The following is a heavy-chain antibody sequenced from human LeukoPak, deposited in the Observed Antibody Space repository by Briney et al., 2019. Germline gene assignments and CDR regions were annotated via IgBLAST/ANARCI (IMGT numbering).Heavy chain of an antibody. CDR2: ISHDGSNK. CDR1: GFTFSSYG. CDR3: ARDWGATVTTRGYTDY. D-gene: IGHD4-17*01. J-gene: IGHJ4*02. Sequence: GGSLRLSCAASGFTFSSYGMHWVRQAPGKGLEWVAVISHDGSNKYYADSVKGRFTVSRDNPKNTVYLQMNSLRTEDTTVYYCARDWGATVTTRGYTDYWGQGTLVTVS. V-gene: IGHV3-30*03.